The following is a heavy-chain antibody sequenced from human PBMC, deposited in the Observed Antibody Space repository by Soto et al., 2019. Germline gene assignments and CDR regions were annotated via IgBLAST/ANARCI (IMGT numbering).Heavy chain of an antibody. J-gene: IGHJ3*02. CDR2: IGSSDIYI. CDR1: GFTFSSYS. CDR3: ARGYRGVPGQWDVNDAFDI. V-gene: IGHV3-21*01. D-gene: IGHD3-10*01. Sequence: GGSLRLSCAGSGFTFSSYSMHWVRQAPGKGLEWVSSIGSSDIYIYYADSVNGRFTVSRDNAKNSLYLQMDSLRAEDTAVYYCARGYRGVPGQWDVNDAFDIWGQGTMVTVSS.